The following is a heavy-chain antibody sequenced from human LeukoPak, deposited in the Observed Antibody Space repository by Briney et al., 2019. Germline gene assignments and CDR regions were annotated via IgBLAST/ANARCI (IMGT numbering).Heavy chain of an antibody. V-gene: IGHV3-7*01. Sequence: GGSLILSCAASGFTLSSYWMSWDRQAPGKGLGWVANIKQDGSEKYHVDSEKGRLTISRDNAKNSLYLQMNSLRAEDTAVYYCARDSGLIVFYGMDVWGQGPTVTVSS. CDR1: GFTLSSYW. CDR3: ARDSGLIVFYGMDV. CDR2: IKQDGSEK. D-gene: IGHD2-21*01. J-gene: IGHJ6*02.